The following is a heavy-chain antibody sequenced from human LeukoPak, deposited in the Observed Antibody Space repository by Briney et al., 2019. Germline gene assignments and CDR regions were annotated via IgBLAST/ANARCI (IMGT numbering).Heavy chain of an antibody. Sequence: KSGGSLRLSCAASGFTFSSYSMNWVRQAPGKGLEWVSSISSSSYIYYADSVKGRFTISRDNAKNSLYLQMNSLRAEDTAVYYCARDGYSGYDFYFDYWGQGSLVTVSS. CDR1: GFTFSSYS. D-gene: IGHD5-12*01. CDR3: ARDGYSGYDFYFDY. J-gene: IGHJ4*02. V-gene: IGHV3-21*01. CDR2: ISSSSYI.